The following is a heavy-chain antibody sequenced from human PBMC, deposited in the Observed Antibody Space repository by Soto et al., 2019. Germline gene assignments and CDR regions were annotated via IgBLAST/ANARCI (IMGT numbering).Heavy chain of an antibody. CDR2: ISYDGSNK. D-gene: IGHD2-2*01. V-gene: IGHV3-30*03. J-gene: IGHJ4*02. Sequence: GGPLRLSCAASGFTFSSYGMHWVRQAPGKGLEWVAVISYDGSNKYYADSVKGRFTISRDNSKNTLYLQMNSLRSDDTAVYYCARGRYCSSISCSLGVEFDSWGQGTLVTRLL. CDR1: GFTFSSYG. CDR3: ARGRYCSSISCSLGVEFDS.